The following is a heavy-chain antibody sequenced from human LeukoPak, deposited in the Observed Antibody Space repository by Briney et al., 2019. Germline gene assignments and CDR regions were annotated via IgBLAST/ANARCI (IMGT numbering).Heavy chain of an antibody. Sequence: SQTLSLTCTVSGGSISSGSYYWSWIRQPAGKGLEWIGRIYTSGSTNYNPSLKSRVTISVHTSKNQFSLKLSSVTAADTAVYYCARVFIRALYYMDVWGKGTTVTVSS. D-gene: IGHD3-3*01. J-gene: IGHJ6*03. V-gene: IGHV4-61*02. CDR3: ARVFIRALYYMDV. CDR1: GGSISSGSYY. CDR2: IYTSGST.